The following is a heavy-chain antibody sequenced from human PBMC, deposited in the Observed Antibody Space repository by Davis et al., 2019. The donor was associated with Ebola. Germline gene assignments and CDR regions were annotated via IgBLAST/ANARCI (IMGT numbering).Heavy chain of an antibody. D-gene: IGHD2-15*01. Sequence: GGSLRLSCAASGFTFSSYAMHWVRQAPGKGLEWVAVISYDGSNKYYADSVKGRFTISRDNSKNTLYLQMNSLRAEDTAVYYCARGQYIVVVVAANFNWFDPWGQGTLVTVSS. CDR2: ISYDGSNK. CDR3: ARGQYIVVVVAANFNWFDP. V-gene: IGHV3-30-3*01. J-gene: IGHJ5*02. CDR1: GFTFSSYA.